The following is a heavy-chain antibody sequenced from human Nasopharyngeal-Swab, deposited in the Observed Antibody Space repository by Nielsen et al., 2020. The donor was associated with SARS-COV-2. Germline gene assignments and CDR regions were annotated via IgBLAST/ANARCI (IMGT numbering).Heavy chain of an antibody. Sequence: VRQCPGKGLEWIGEINHSGSTNYNPSLKSRVTISVDTSKNQFSLKLSSVTAADTAVYYCARVLRGVAARPLGFGYYYYYYMDVWGKGTTVTVSS. CDR3: ARVLRGVAARPLGFGYYYYYYMDV. V-gene: IGHV4-34*01. CDR2: INHSGST. D-gene: IGHD6-6*01. J-gene: IGHJ6*03.